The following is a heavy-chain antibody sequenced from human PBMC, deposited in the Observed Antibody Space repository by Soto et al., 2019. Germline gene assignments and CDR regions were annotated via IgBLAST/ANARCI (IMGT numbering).Heavy chain of an antibody. D-gene: IGHD5-18*01. CDR2: INAGNGNT. CDR3: ARDQSYEDIDY. Sequence: QVQLVQSGAEVKKPGASVKVSCKASGYTFTSYAMHWVRQAPGQRLEWMGWINAGNGNTKYSQKFQGRVTITRDTSASTAYMELSSLGSEDTAVYYCARDQSYEDIDYWGQGTLVTVSS. J-gene: IGHJ4*02. V-gene: IGHV1-3*01. CDR1: GYTFTSYA.